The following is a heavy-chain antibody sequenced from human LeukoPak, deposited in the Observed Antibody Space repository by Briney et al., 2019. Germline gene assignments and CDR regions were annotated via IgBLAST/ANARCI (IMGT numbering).Heavy chain of an antibody. CDR2: IFWDNDK. Sequence: SGPTLVNPTQTLTLTCTFSGFSFTTNGVRVGWVRQPPGKALEWLASIFWDNDKTYNPFLKSRLAITTDTSKKQVLLSMTNMDPVDTATYYCVQTNGGNSYDDPFRIWGQGTVVAVSS. D-gene: IGHD5-18*01. J-gene: IGHJ3*02. CDR3: VQTNGGNSYDDPFRI. V-gene: IGHV2-5*02. CDR1: GFSFTTNGVR.